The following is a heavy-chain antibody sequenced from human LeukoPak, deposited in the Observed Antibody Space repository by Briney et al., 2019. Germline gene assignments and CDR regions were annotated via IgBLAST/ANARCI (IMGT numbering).Heavy chain of an antibody. V-gene: IGHV4-30-4*08. D-gene: IGHD4-23*01. CDR1: GGSISSGDYY. J-gene: IGHJ4*02. CDR3: ARALRWHYYFDY. Sequence: PSETLSLTCTVSGGSISSGDYYWSWIRQPPGKDLEWIGYIYYSGSTYYNPSLKSRVTISVDTSKNQFSLKLSSVTAADTAVYYCARALRWHYYFDYWGQGTLVTVSS. CDR2: IYYSGST.